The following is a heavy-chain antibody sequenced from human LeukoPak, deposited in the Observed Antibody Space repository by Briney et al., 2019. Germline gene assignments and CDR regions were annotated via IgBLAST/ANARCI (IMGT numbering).Heavy chain of an antibody. CDR2: ITNGGTT. J-gene: IGHJ4*02. D-gene: IGHD4-17*01. CDR1: GFTFSSYA. V-gene: IGHV3-23*01. Sequence: PGGSLRLSRTASGFTFSSYAINWVRQAPGKGLDWVSVITNGGTTYYSDSVKGRFTISRYNSKSTLFLQMNSLRAEDTAIYSCTKDLSALQWAGDETTVTEGYWGQGTLVTVSS. CDR3: TKDLSALQWAGDETTVTEGY.